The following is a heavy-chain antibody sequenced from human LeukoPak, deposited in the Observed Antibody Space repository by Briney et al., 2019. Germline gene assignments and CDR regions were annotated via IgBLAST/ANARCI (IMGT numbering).Heavy chain of an antibody. CDR3: ARGTTGTGNWFDP. J-gene: IGHJ5*02. Sequence: GASVKVSCKASGYTFINHWMHWVRQAPGQGLEWMGIINPSGGSTSYAQKFQGRVTMTRDMSTSTVYMELSSLRSEDTAVYYCARGTTGTGNWFDPWGQGTLVTVSS. CDR1: GYTFINHW. D-gene: IGHD1-1*01. V-gene: IGHV1-46*01. CDR2: INPSGGST.